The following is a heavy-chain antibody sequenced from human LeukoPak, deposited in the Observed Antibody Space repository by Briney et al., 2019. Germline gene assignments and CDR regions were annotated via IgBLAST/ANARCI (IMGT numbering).Heavy chain of an antibody. V-gene: IGHV3-30-3*01. CDR3: ARDLVIGDGSGSPDY. D-gene: IGHD3-10*01. J-gene: IGHJ4*02. CDR1: GFTFSSYA. Sequence: GGSLRLSCAASGFTFSSYAMHWVRQAPGKGLEWVAVISYDGSNKYYADSVKGRFTISRDNSKNMLYLQMNSLRAEDTAVYYCARDLVIGDGSGSPDYWGQGTLVAVSS. CDR2: ISYDGSNK.